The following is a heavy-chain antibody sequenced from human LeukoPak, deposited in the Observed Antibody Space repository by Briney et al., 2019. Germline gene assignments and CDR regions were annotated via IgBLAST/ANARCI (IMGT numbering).Heavy chain of an antibody. D-gene: IGHD6-19*01. CDR1: GFTFSSYG. V-gene: IGHV3-23*01. CDR2: ISGSGGST. J-gene: IGHJ6*03. CDR3: AKDGGYNSSGWITQWYYYYYYYMDV. Sequence: GGTLRLSCAASGFTFSSYGMSWVRQAPGKGLEWGSAISGSGGSTYYADSVKGRFTISRDNSKNTLYLQMNSLRAEDTAVYYCAKDGGYNSSGWITQWYYYYYYYMDVWGKGTTVTVS.